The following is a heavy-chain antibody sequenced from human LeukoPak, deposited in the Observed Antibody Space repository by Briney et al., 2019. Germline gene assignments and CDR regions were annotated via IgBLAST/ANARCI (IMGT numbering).Heavy chain of an antibody. CDR1: GGSISSGYY. J-gene: IGHJ2*01. CDR2: IYHSGST. D-gene: IGHD2-2*02. V-gene: IGHV4-38-2*02. CDR3: ARVYCSSTSCYTLSWYFDL. Sequence: SETLSLTCTVSGGSISSGYYWGWIRQPPGKGLEWIGSIYHSGSTYYNPSLKSRVTISVDTSKNRFSLKLSSVTAADTAVYYCARVYCSSTSCYTLSWYFDLWGRGTLVTVSS.